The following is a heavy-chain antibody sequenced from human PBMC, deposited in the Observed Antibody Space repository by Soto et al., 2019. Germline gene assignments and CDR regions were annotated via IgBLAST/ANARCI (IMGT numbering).Heavy chain of an antibody. CDR3: AILVGGDYYDSSGYYDY. Sequence: SETLSLTCTVSGGSISSGGYYWSWIRQHPGKGLEWIGYIYYSGSTYYNPSLKSRVTISVDTSKNQFSLKLSSVTAADTAVYYCAILVGGDYYDSSGYYDYWGQGTLVTVSS. CDR2: IYYSGST. CDR1: GGSISSGGYY. V-gene: IGHV4-31*03. D-gene: IGHD3-22*01. J-gene: IGHJ4*02.